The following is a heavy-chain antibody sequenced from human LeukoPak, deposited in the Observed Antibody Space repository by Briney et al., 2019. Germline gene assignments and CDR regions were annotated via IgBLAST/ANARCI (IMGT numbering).Heavy chain of an antibody. CDR2: IYSGGST. J-gene: IGHJ3*02. Sequence: GGSLRLSCAASGFTVSSNYMSWVRQAPGKGLEWVSVIYSGGSTYYADSVKGRFTISRDNSKNTLYLQMNSLRAEDTAVYYCARYDSSGNDAFDIWGQGTMVTVSS. D-gene: IGHD3-22*01. V-gene: IGHV3-66*01. CDR1: GFTVSSNY. CDR3: ARYDSSGNDAFDI.